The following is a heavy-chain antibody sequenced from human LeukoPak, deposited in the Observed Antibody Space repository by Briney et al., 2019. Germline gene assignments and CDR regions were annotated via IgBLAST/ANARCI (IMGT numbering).Heavy chain of an antibody. CDR1: GFTFSSYA. Sequence: GRSLRLSCAASGFTFSSYAMHWVRQAPGKGLEWVAVISYDGSNKYYADSVKGRFTISRDNSKNTLYLQMNSLRAEDTAVYYCARDLTVAGADYWGQGTLVTVSS. D-gene: IGHD6-19*01. CDR2: ISYDGSNK. V-gene: IGHV3-30-3*01. CDR3: ARDLTVAGADY. J-gene: IGHJ4*02.